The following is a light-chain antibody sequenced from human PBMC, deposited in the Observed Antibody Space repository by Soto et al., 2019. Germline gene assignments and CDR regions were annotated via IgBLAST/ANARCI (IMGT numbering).Light chain of an antibody. Sequence: QSVLTQPASVSGSPGQSITISCTGTSSDIGSYNLVSRYQQHPGKAPKLMIYEVSKRLSGVSNRFSGSKSGNTASLTISGLQAEYEADYSCCAYAGSSTCVFGTGTKLTVL. V-gene: IGLV2-23*02. CDR1: SSDIGSYNL. CDR3: CAYAGSSTCV. CDR2: EVS. J-gene: IGLJ1*01.